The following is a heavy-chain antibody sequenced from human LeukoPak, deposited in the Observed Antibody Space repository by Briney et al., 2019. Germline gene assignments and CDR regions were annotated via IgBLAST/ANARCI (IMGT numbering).Heavy chain of an antibody. CDR2: IRYDGSNK. CDR3: ANMPLRSGSYYHYKAEDY. V-gene: IGHV3-30*02. J-gene: IGHJ4*02. CDR1: GFTFSSYG. D-gene: IGHD3-10*01. Sequence: GRSLRLSCAASGFTFSSYGMHWVRQAPGKGLEWVAFIRYDGSNKYYADSVKGRFTISRDNSKNTLYLQMNSLRAEDTAVYYCANMPLRSGSYYHYKAEDYWGQGTLVTVSS.